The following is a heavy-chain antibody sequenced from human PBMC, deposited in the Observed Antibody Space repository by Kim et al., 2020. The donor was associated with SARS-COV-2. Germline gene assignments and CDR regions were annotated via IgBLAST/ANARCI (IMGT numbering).Heavy chain of an antibody. CDR1: GGSISGNY. Sequence: SETLSLTCTVYGGSISGNYWCWIRKRPGQGQELNWEINHCGSTNTNPSPTSRVPITVDTSTNQYSLRLNPVTAADTAGYYCARGAYCSSTSCDTYHYYYYMDGWGKGATASVCS. J-gene: IGHJ6*03. D-gene: IGHD2-2*02. CDR3: ARGAYCSSTSCDTYHYYYYMDG. CDR2: INHCGST. V-gene: IGHV4-34*01.